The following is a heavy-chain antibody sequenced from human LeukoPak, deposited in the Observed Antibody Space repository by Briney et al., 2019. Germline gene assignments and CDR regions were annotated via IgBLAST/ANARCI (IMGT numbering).Heavy chain of an antibody. D-gene: IGHD5-18*01. CDR1: GFTFSNYA. J-gene: IGHJ4*02. Sequence: GGSLRLSCAASGFTFSNYAMSWVRQAPGKGLEWVSAISGRTNNTYYADSVKGRFTISRDNAKNSLYLQMNSLRAEDTAVYYCARDIVDTAMHDYWGQGTLVTVSS. CDR3: ARDIVDTAMHDY. V-gene: IGHV3-21*04. CDR2: ISGRTNNT.